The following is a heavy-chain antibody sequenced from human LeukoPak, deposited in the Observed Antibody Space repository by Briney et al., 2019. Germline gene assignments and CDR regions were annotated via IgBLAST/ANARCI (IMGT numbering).Heavy chain of an antibody. D-gene: IGHD2-2*02. V-gene: IGHV4-39*07. CDR1: GGSISSSSYY. Sequence: SETLSLTCTVSGGSISSSSYYWGWIRQPPGKGLEWIGSIYYSGSTNYNPSLKSRATISVDTSKNQFSLNLSSVTAADTAVYYCARIYTSSSVYFYYYMDVWGKGTTVTVSS. J-gene: IGHJ6*03. CDR3: ARIYTSSSVYFYYYMDV. CDR2: IYYSGST.